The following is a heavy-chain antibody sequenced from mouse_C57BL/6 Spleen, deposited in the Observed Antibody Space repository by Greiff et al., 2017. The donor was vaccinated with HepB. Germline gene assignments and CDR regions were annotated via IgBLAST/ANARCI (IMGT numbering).Heavy chain of an antibody. CDR1: GYTFTDYY. Sequence: QVQLKESGPELVKPGASVKISCKASGYTFTDYYINWVKQRPGQGLEWIGWIFPGSGSTYYNEKFKGKATLTVDKSSSTAYMLLSSLTSEDSAVYFCARVGGYCEAWFAYWGQGTLVTVSA. J-gene: IGHJ3*01. D-gene: IGHD2-3*01. V-gene: IGHV1-75*01. CDR2: IFPGSGST. CDR3: ARVGGYCEAWFAY.